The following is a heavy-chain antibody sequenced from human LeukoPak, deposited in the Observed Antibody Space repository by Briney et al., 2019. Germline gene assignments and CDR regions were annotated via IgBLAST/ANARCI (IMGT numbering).Heavy chain of an antibody. J-gene: IGHJ5*02. CDR3: AKGSSGYFVDL. Sequence: GGSLRLSCAASGFTFSSYAMSWVRQAPGKGLEWVSAISGSGGSTYYADSVKGRFTISRDNSKNTLFLQMNSLRAEDTAPYCAKGSSGYFVDLWGQGTLVTVSS. CDR2: ISGSGGST. CDR1: GFTFSSYA. V-gene: IGHV3-23*01. D-gene: IGHD3-22*01.